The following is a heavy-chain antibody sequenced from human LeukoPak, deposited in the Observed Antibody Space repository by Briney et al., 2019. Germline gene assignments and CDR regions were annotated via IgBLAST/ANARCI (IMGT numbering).Heavy chain of an antibody. Sequence: PSETLSLTCTVSGGSINSGDYYWSWIRQPPGKGLEWIGYIYYSGSTNYNPSLKSRVTISVDTSKNQFSLKLSSVTAADTAVYYCARDGYYYDSSGYYSNWFDPWGQGTLVTVSS. V-gene: IGHV4-61*08. CDR1: GGSINSGDYY. CDR3: ARDGYYYDSSGYYSNWFDP. J-gene: IGHJ5*02. D-gene: IGHD3-22*01. CDR2: IYYSGST.